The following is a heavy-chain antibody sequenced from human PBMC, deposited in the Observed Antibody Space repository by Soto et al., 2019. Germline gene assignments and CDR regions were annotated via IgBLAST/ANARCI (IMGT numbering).Heavy chain of an antibody. D-gene: IGHD6-19*01. CDR1: GFTFSDYA. J-gene: IGHJ4*02. V-gene: IGHV3-30*18. CDR3: AKGGRQWLVTSDFNY. CDR2: VSHDGRNT. Sequence: GGSLRLFCAAPGFTFSDYAMHWVRQAPGKGLEWVAVVSHDGRNTHYADSVKGRFTISRDSSKNTVSLEMTSLRAEDTAVYYCAKGGRQWLVTSDFNYWGQGALVTVSS.